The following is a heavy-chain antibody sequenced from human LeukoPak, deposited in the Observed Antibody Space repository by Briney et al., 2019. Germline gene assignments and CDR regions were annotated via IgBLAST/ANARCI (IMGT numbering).Heavy chain of an antibody. CDR2: IRYDGSNK. CDR3: AKDITPSGYYDFDY. D-gene: IGHD3-3*01. Sequence: GGSLRLSCAASGFTFSSYGMHWVRQAPGKGLEWVAFIRYDGSNKYYADSVKGRFTISRDNSKNTLYLQMNSLRAEDTAVYYCAKDITPSGYYDFDYWGQGTLVTVSS. J-gene: IGHJ4*02. V-gene: IGHV3-30*02. CDR1: GFTFSSYG.